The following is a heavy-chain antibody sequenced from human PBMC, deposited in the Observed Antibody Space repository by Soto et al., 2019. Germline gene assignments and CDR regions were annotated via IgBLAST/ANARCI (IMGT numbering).Heavy chain of an antibody. CDR3: ARDSSYGSGSYWSP. CDR1: GGTFSSYA. J-gene: IGHJ5*02. Sequence: ASVKVSCKASGGTFSSYAISWVRQAPGQGLEWMGGIIPIFGTANYAQKFQGRVTITADESTSTAYMELNSLRAEDTALYYCARDSSYGSGSYWSPWGQGTLVTVSS. V-gene: IGHV1-69*13. CDR2: IIPIFGTA. D-gene: IGHD3-10*01.